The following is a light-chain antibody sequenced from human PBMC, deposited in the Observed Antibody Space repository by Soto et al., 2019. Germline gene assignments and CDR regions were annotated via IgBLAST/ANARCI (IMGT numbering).Light chain of an antibody. CDR2: GAS. CDR3: HQYLNWPQA. CDR1: ESVSSY. Sequence: ETVMTQSPAILSVSPGERATLSCRASESVSSYLAWYQQKPGQAPRLLIYGASARATGVPARFSGSGSGTDFTLIISSLQPEDFAVYYCHQYLNWPQAFGQGTKVEIK. V-gene: IGKV3-15*01. J-gene: IGKJ1*01.